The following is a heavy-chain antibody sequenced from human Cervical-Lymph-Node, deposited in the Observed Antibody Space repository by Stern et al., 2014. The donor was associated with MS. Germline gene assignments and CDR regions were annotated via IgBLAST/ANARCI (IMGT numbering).Heavy chain of an antibody. D-gene: IGHD2-15*01. CDR1: GYTFNTYS. J-gene: IGHJ4*02. V-gene: IGHV1-18*01. Sequence: QVQLMQYGAEVKKPGASVMVSCKASGYTFNTYSISWVRQAPGQGLEWMAWINPYNGHTRYAQKVEGRLTMTTDTSTSTAYMELRSLRSDDTAVYYCARGYCTGGSCSPPLGYWGQGTLVTVSS. CDR2: INPYNGHT. CDR3: ARGYCTGGSCSPPLGY.